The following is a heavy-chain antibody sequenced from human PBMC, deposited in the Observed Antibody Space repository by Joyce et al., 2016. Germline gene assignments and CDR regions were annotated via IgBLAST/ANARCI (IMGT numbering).Heavy chain of an antibody. CDR3: ARTGGSYYDYYYYGLDV. Sequence: EVQLVESGGGLVQPGGSLRISCTASGFTFSSYWMHWVRQVSGKGLVWVSHISSDESSTSYSDSVKGRFTISRDNAKNTLYLHMNSLRTEDTAVYYCARTGGSYYDYYYYGLDVWGQGTTVIVSS. D-gene: IGHD1-26*01. CDR2: ISSDESST. V-gene: IGHV3-74*01. CDR1: GFTFSSYW. J-gene: IGHJ6*02.